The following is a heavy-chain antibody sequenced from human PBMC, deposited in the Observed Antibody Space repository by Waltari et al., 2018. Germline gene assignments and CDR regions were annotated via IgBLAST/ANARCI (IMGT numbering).Heavy chain of an antibody. CDR1: RGTFSSYA. Sequence: QVQLVQSGAEVKKPGSSVKVSCKASRGTFSSYAISWVRQTPGQGLEWMGGSIPIFGTANYAQKFQGRVTITADESTSTAYMELSSLRSEDTAVYYCALKSIAARFYYYYMDVWGKGTTVTVSS. V-gene: IGHV1-69*12. J-gene: IGHJ6*03. CDR3: ALKSIAARFYYYYMDV. D-gene: IGHD6-6*01. CDR2: SIPIFGTA.